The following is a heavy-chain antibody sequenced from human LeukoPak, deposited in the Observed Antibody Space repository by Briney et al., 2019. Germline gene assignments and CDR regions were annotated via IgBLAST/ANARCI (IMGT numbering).Heavy chain of an antibody. J-gene: IGHJ4*02. CDR3: ARGAQTYYDKAPVDY. V-gene: IGHV3-48*01. D-gene: IGHD3-22*01. Sequence: PGGSLRLSCATSGFTFSRYPMIWVRQAPGKGLECISYISGSGDAIHYADSVKGRFTFSRDNAKNSLYLQMNSLRGEDTAVYYCARGAQTYYDKAPVDYWGQGTLVTVSS. CDR2: ISGSGDAI. CDR1: GFTFSRYP.